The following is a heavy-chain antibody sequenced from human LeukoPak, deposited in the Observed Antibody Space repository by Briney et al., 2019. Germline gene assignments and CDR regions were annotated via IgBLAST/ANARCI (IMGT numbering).Heavy chain of an antibody. V-gene: IGHV3-48*03. CDR2: ISRGGFTI. Sequence: GGSLRLSCAASGFTFSDYEMNWVRQAPGKGLDWVSHISRGGFTIYYADSVKGRFTISRDNVRISLHLQMNSLRAEDTAVYYCARDRIAVAGKGGNWFDPWGQGTLVTVSS. CDR3: ARDRIAVAGKGGNWFDP. J-gene: IGHJ5*02. CDR1: GFTFSDYE. D-gene: IGHD6-19*01.